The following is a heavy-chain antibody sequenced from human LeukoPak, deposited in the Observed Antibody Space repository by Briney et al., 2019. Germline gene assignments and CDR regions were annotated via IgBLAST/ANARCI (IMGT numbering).Heavy chain of an antibody. D-gene: IGHD4-17*01. CDR3: ARAGGSTVSHSDY. Sequence: GSLRLSCAASGFTFSSYTMHWIRQAPGKGLEWVSSISGSNSYIFYADSVKGRFTISKDNAKNSLYLQMNSLRAEDTAVYYCARAGGSTVSHSDYWGQGTLVTVSS. CDR1: GFTFSSYT. V-gene: IGHV3-21*01. CDR2: ISGSNSYI. J-gene: IGHJ4*02.